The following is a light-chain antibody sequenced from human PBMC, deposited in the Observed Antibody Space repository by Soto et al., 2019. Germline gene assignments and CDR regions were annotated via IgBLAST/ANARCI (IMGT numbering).Light chain of an antibody. CDR2: LNRDGSH. CDR3: QTWGTGIVI. V-gene: IGLV4-69*01. Sequence: QLVLTKSPSASASLGASVKLTCTLSSGHSNYAIAWHQQQPEKGPRYFMKLNRDGSHSKGDGIPNRFSGSSSGAERYLTISSLQSEDEADSYCQTWGTGIVIFGGGTKLTVL. CDR1: SGHSNYA. J-gene: IGLJ2*01.